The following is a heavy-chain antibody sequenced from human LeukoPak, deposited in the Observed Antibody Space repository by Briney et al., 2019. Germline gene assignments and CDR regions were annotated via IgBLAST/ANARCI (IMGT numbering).Heavy chain of an antibody. Sequence: ASVKVSCKASGYTFINFGISWVRQAPGQGLEWMGWINPNSGGTNYAQKFQGRVTMTRDTSISTAYMELSRLRSDDTAVYYCAREGIAVAGTRNYFDYWGQGTLVTVSS. CDR2: INPNSGGT. D-gene: IGHD6-19*01. CDR3: AREGIAVAGTRNYFDY. CDR1: GYTFINFG. J-gene: IGHJ4*02. V-gene: IGHV1-2*02.